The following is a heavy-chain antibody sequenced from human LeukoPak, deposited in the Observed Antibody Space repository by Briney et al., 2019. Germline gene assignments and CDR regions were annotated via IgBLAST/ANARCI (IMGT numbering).Heavy chain of an antibody. Sequence: GASVTVSCKVSGYTLTELSMHWVRQAPGKGLEWMGGFDPEDGETIYAQKFQGRVTMTEDTSTDTAYMELSSLRSDDTAVYYCARAYPLGYCSSTSCSPWDPWGQGTLVTVSS. J-gene: IGHJ5*02. CDR3: ARAYPLGYCSSTSCSPWDP. D-gene: IGHD2-2*03. V-gene: IGHV1-24*01. CDR2: FDPEDGET. CDR1: GYTLTELS.